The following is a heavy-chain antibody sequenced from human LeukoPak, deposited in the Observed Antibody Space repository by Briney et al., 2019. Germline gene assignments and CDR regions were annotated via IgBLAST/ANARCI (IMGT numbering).Heavy chain of an antibody. CDR2: ISYDGSQK. J-gene: IGHJ4*02. CDR3: ARAESSSCHYFDY. Sequence: GGSLRLSCAASGFTFSDYTMHWVRQAPGRGLEWLAVISYDGSQKYHADSVKGRLTISRDNSGNTVSLQMSSLRGEGTAVFYGARAESSSCHYFDYWGQGTLVTVSS. V-gene: IGHV3-30*04. D-gene: IGHD2-15*01. CDR1: GFTFSDYT.